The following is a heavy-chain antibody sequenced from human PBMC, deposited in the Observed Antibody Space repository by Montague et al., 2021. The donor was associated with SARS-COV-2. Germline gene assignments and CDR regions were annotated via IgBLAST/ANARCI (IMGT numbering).Heavy chain of an antibody. D-gene: IGHD3-9*01. V-gene: IGHV6-1*01. CDR2: TYYRSKWDS. Sequence: CAISGDSVSSKSVAWNWIRQSPSRGLEWLGRTYYRSKWDSDYPESVKRRLVITPDTSKNQVSLQLNSVIPEDTAVYFCASSGITLTGLDAFDIWGQGTMVTVSS. J-gene: IGHJ3*02. CDR1: GDSVSSKSVA. CDR3: ASSGITLTGLDAFDI.